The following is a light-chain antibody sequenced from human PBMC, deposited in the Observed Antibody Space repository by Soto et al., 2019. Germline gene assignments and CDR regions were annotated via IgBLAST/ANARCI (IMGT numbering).Light chain of an antibody. CDR3: QQYNNWPYT. CDR2: RAS. Sequence: EIVMTQSPATLSVSPGGSATLSCRASQHVSSNFAWYRQKPGQAPTLLIYRASTRATGIPARFSGSGSGTEVTLTTSSLQAEEFAVYYCQQYNNWPYTFGQGTKLEIK. CDR1: QHVSSN. J-gene: IGKJ2*01. V-gene: IGKV3-15*01.